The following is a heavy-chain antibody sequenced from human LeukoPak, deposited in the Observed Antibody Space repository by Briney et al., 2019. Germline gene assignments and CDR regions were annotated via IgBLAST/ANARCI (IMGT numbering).Heavy chain of an antibody. J-gene: IGHJ4*02. CDR3: ASSYDKSGYYFGAFGY. Sequence: SETLSLTCTVSGGSISSYYWSWIRQPPGKGLEWIGYIYYSGSTNYNPSLKSRVTISVDTSKNQFSLKLSSVTAADTAVYYCASSYDKSGYYFGAFGYWGQGTLVSVSS. CDR2: IYYSGST. CDR1: GGSISSYY. V-gene: IGHV4-59*12. D-gene: IGHD3-22*01.